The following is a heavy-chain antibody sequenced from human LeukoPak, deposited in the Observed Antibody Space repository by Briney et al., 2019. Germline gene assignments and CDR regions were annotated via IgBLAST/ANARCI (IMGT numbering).Heavy chain of an antibody. Sequence: GGSLRLSCAASGFTFSSYWMSWVRQAPGKGLEWVSYISGGSSFTYYVDSVKGRFTISRDNAKNSLYLQMNSLRAEDTAVYYCARDLGYSSGPNYWGQGTRVTVSS. D-gene: IGHD6-19*01. J-gene: IGHJ4*02. CDR1: GFTFSSYW. CDR3: ARDLGYSSGPNY. V-gene: IGHV3-21*01. CDR2: ISGGSSFT.